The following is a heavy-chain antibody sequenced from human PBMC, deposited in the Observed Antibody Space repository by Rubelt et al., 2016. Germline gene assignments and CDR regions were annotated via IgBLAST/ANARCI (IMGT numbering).Heavy chain of an antibody. V-gene: IGHV4-4*02. CDR3: ARNSIGWSQMDY. D-gene: IGHD6-19*01. Sequence: SLTCAVSGGSINDNNWWSWVRQPPGKGLEWIGEISHSGSTSYNPSLQSRVTISMDKSMHHFSLRLSSVTAADTAVDYCARNSIGWSQMDYWGQGTQVTVSS. J-gene: IGHJ4*02. CDR1: GGSINDNNW. CDR2: ISHSGST.